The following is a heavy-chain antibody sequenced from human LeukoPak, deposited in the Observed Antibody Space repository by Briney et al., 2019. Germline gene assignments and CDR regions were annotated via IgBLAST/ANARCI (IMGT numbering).Heavy chain of an antibody. CDR1: GFTFSSYD. CDR3: ASSGSYYYFDY. Sequence: PGGSLRLSCAASGFTFSSYDMHWVRQAPGKGLEWVAVIWYDGSNKYYADSVKGRFTISRDNSKNTLYLQMNSLRAEDTAVYYCASSGSYYYFDYWGQGTLVTVSS. CDR2: IWYDGSNK. J-gene: IGHJ4*02. D-gene: IGHD1-26*01. V-gene: IGHV3-33*01.